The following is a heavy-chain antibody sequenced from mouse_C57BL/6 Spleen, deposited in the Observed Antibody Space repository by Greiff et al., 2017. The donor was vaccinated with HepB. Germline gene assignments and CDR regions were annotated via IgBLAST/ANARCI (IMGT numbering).Heavy chain of an antibody. CDR3: ARSNYYGSTRYAMDY. V-gene: IGHV1-69*01. CDR2: IDPSDSYT. Sequence: QVQLKQPGAELVMPGASVKLSCKASGYTFTSYWMHWVKQRPGQGLEWIGEIDPSDSYTNYNQKFKGKSTLTVDKSSSTAYMQLSSLTSEDSAVYYCARSNYYGSTRYAMDYWGQGTSVTVSS. D-gene: IGHD1-1*01. J-gene: IGHJ4*01. CDR1: GYTFTSYW.